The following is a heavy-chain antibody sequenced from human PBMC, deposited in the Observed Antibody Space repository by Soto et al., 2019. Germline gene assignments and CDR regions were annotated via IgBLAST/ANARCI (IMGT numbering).Heavy chain of an antibody. CDR3: ARGRVVVPAAPYYYYGMDV. J-gene: IGHJ6*02. CDR2: INSDGSST. D-gene: IGHD2-2*01. CDR1: GFTFSSYW. V-gene: IGHV3-74*01. Sequence: PGGSLRLSCAASGFTFSSYWMHWVRQAPGKGLVWVSRINSDGSSTSYADSVKGRFTISRDNAKNTLYLQMNSLRAEDTAVYYCARGRVVVPAAPYYYYGMDVWGQVTTVTVSS.